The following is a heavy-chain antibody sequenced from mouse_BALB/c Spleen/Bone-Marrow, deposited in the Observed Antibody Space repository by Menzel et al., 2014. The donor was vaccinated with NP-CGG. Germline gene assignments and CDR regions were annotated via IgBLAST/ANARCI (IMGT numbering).Heavy chain of an antibody. CDR1: GYTFTSYW. CDR2: IDPSDSET. Sequence: QVQLQQSGAELVRPGTPVKLSCKASGYTFTSYWMNWVKQRPGRGLEWIGRIDPSDSETHYNQKFKDKATLTVDKSSSPAYTQPSGLTSEASAVYYCARWGAYFNYWGQGTTLTVSS. J-gene: IGHJ2*01. CDR3: ARWGAYFNY. V-gene: IGHV1-61*01.